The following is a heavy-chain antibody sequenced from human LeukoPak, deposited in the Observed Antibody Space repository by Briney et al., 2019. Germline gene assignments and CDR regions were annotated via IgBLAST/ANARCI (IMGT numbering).Heavy chain of an antibody. V-gene: IGHV6-1*01. J-gene: IGHJ4*02. Sequence: SQTLSLTCAISGDSVSSNSAGWNWNRQSPLRGLEWLGRTYYRSKRYNDYAVSVKSRITINPDTSKNQFSLQLNSVTPEDTAVYFCARFAGGHFDYWGQGTLVAVSS. CDR1: GDSVSSNSAG. CDR3: ARFAGGHFDY. CDR2: TYYRSKRYN. D-gene: IGHD2-8*02.